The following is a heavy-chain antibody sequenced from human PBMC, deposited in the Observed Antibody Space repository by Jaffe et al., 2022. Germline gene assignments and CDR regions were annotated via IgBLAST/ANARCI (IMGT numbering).Heavy chain of an antibody. D-gene: IGHD5-12*01. Sequence: EVQLVESGGGLVQPGGSLRLSCAASGFTFSNYWMHWVRQAPGKGLVWVSRINSDGTNTIYADSVKGRFTISRDNAKNTLFLQMNSLRAEDTAVYYCARGPDIVSTIKGCADYWGQGSLVTVSS. CDR3: ARGPDIVSTIKGCADY. CDR2: INSDGTNT. V-gene: IGHV3-74*01. CDR1: GFTFSNYW. J-gene: IGHJ4*02.